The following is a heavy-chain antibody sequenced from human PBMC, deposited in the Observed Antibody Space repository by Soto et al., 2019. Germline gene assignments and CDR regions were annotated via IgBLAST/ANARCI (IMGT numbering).Heavy chain of an antibody. CDR2: IKQGGSEK. CDR1: GFTFNTYW. Sequence: EVQLVESGGGLVQPGGSLRLSCAASGFTFNTYWMKWVRQAPGKGLDWVADIKQGGSEKYYVDSVRGRFTISRDNDRTSLYLQMNSLIVENTAMYYCARGGSGRYFDLWGSGTLVTVSS. V-gene: IGHV3-7*05. CDR3: ARGGSGRYFDL. J-gene: IGHJ2*01. D-gene: IGHD3-3*01.